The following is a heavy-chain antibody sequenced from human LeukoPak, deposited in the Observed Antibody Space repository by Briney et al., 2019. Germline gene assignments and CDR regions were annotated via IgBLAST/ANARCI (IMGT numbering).Heavy chain of an antibody. D-gene: IGHD3-10*01. J-gene: IGHJ5*02. CDR1: GFAFSSYA. CDR2: ITGSGGST. CDR3: VRVVMVRGVNNWFDP. Sequence: GGSLRPSCAASGFAFSSYAMTWVRQAPGKGLEWVSAITGSGGSTYYADSVKGRFTISRDNSKNTLFVQMNSLRAEDTAVYYCVRVVMVRGVNNWFDPWGQGTLVTVSS. V-gene: IGHV3-23*01.